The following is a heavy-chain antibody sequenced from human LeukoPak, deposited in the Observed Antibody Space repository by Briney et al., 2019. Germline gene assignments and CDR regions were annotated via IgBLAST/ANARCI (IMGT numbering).Heavy chain of an antibody. Sequence: GESLKISCEGSGYSFTSYWISWVRQMPGRGLEWMGISYPGDSDTTYSPSFKGQVTISADKSISTAYLQWSSLKASDTAMYYCARQVGIVTASLNHRNAFDMWGQGTMVTVSS. V-gene: IGHV5-51*01. J-gene: IGHJ3*02. CDR2: SYPGDSDT. CDR3: ARQVGIVTASLNHRNAFDM. D-gene: IGHD2-21*02. CDR1: GYSFTSYW.